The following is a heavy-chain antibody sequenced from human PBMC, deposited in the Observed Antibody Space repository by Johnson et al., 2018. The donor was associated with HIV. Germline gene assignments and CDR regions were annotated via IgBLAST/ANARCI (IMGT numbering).Heavy chain of an antibody. D-gene: IGHD3-22*01. J-gene: IGHJ3*02. CDR1: GFTFDDYG. Sequence: QVQLVESGGGVVRPGGSLRLSCAASGFTFDDYGLSWVRQAPGKGLEWVAVISYDGSNKYYADSVKGRFTISRDNSKNTLYLQMNSLRAEDTAVYYCARDLWVTVTVSTAFDIWGQGTMVTVSS. CDR3: ARDLWVTVTVSTAFDI. V-gene: IGHV3-30*03. CDR2: ISYDGSNK.